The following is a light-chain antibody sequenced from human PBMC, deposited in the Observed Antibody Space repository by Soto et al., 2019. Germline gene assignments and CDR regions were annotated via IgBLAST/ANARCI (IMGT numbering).Light chain of an antibody. J-gene: IGLJ3*02. CDR1: SSNIGAGCD. CDR3: QSYDSSLIWV. Sequence: QSVLTQPPSVSGAPGQRVTISCTGSSSNIGAGCDVHWYQQLPGTAPKLLIYGNSNRPSGVPDRFSGSKSGTSASLAITGLQAEDEADYYCQSYDSSLIWVFGGGTKLTVL. CDR2: GNS. V-gene: IGLV1-40*01.